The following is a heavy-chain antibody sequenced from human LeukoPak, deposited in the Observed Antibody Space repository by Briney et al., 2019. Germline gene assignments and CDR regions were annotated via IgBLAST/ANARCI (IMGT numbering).Heavy chain of an antibody. CDR1: GGTFSSYA. CDR3: ASSPSLMYHYYYYMDV. CDR2: IIPIFGTA. V-gene: IGHV1-69*05. Sequence: SVKVSCKASGGTFSSYAISWVRQAPGQGLEWMGGIIPIFGTANYAQKFQGRVTITTDESTSTAYMELSSLRSEDTAVYYCASSPSLMYHYYYYMDVWGKGTTVTVSS. D-gene: IGHD3-16*01. J-gene: IGHJ6*03.